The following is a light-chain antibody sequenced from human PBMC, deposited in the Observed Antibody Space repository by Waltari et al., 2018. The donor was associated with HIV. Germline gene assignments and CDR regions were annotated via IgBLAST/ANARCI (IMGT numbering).Light chain of an antibody. CDR2: EVS. Sequence: QSALTQPASLSGSPGQSITISCTGTSSDVGGYNYVSWYQQRPGRVPKLMIYEVSYRPSGVSNRFSGSKSGNTASLTISGLQAEDEADYYCSSYTSSSRNVFGTGTKVTVL. J-gene: IGLJ1*01. CDR1: SSDVGGYNY. V-gene: IGLV2-14*01. CDR3: SSYTSSSRNV.